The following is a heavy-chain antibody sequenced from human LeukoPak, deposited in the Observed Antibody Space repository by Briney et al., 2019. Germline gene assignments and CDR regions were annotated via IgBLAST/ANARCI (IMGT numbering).Heavy chain of an antibody. V-gene: IGHV3-23*01. Sequence: GGSLSLSCAASGFTLSSYGMNWVRQGPGKGLEWVSAIRPDGDRTYYANSVRGRFTISRDNSKDTVYLQINGLRVEDTAVYYCAREQSGTRGWYTVDYWGQGTLVTVSS. D-gene: IGHD6-19*01. CDR1: GFTLSSYG. CDR2: IRPDGDRT. CDR3: AREQSGTRGWYTVDY. J-gene: IGHJ4*02.